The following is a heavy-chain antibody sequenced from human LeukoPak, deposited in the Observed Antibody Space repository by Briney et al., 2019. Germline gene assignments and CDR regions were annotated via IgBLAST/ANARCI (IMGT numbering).Heavy chain of an antibody. CDR3: AKDRPNYYGSNGHYYRRDGDY. CDR2: ITSIGDGT. Sequence: TGGSLRLSCAASGFTFSFFAMSWVRQAPGKGLQWVSSITSIGDGTYYPDSVKGRFTISRDNSENMLYLQMNSLRVEDTAVYFCAKDRPNYYGSNGHYYRRDGDYWGQGTLVAVSS. J-gene: IGHJ4*02. V-gene: IGHV3-23*01. D-gene: IGHD3-22*01. CDR1: GFTFSFFA.